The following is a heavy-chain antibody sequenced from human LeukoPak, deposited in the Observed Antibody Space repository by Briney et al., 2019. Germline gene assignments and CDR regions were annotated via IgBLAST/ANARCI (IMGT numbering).Heavy chain of an antibody. CDR3: TSGGEYRTSSGYGHDR. V-gene: IGHV3-66*01. J-gene: IGHJ5*02. Sequence: GGSLRLSCAASGFIVSNNHISWVRQAPGKGPECVSVFYSGGDTYYADSVKGRFTISRDSSKNTVSLQMNSLRAEDTAVYYCTSGGEYRTSSGYGHDRWGQGTLVTVSS. CDR2: FYSGGDT. D-gene: IGHD6-6*01. CDR1: GFIVSNNH.